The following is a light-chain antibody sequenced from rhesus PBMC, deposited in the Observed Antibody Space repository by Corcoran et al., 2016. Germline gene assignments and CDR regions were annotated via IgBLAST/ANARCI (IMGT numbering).Light chain of an antibody. CDR1: QGISKE. Sequence: DIQMTQSPSSLSASVGDRVTVTCRASQGISKELSWYQPKPGKAPTRLVYAASTLQTGVSSRVIGRGYGTDFTLTISSLQPVHAATYYCLRDYATPLTFGGGTKLEIK. V-gene: IGKV1-94*01. CDR2: AAS. CDR3: LRDYATPLT. J-gene: IGKJ4*01.